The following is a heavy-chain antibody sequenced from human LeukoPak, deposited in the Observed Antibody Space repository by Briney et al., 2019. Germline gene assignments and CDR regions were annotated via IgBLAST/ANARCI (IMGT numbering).Heavy chain of an antibody. CDR1: GFTVSSNY. V-gene: IGHV3-53*01. Sequence: GGSLRLSCAASGFTVSSNYMSWVRQSPGKGLEWVSVIYSGGSTYYADSVKGRFTISRDNSKNTLYLQMNSLRAEDTAVYYCAKGGVVHAFDIWGQGTMVTVSS. CDR3: AKGGVVHAFDI. J-gene: IGHJ3*02. CDR2: IYSGGST. D-gene: IGHD2-15*01.